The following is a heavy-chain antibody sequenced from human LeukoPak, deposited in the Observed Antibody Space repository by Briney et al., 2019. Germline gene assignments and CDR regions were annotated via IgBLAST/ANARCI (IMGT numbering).Heavy chain of an antibody. CDR2: VYYSGST. CDR1: RGSISSYY. J-gene: IGHJ3*02. CDR3: ARGYCSGGSCYGIDAFDI. Sequence: SETLSLTCTVSRGSISSYYWSWIRQPPGKGLEWIGYVYYSGSTNYNPSLKSRVTISVDTSKTQFSLKLSSVTAADTAVYYCARGYCSGGSCYGIDAFDIWGQGTMVTVSS. D-gene: IGHD2-15*01. V-gene: IGHV4-59*01.